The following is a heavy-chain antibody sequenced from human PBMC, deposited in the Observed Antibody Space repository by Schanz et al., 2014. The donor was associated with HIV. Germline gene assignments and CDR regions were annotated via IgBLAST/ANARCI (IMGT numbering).Heavy chain of an antibody. CDR3: ARDSPGYGGDSGYFDL. CDR1: GGTFSNYA. Sequence: QVQLVQSGAEVKKPGSSVKVSCKASGGTFSNYAISWVRQAPGQGLKWMGGIIPVFGTTDYAQKFQGTVTITADESTSTAYMELSSLRSEDTAVYYCARDSPGYGGDSGYFDLWGRGTLVTVSS. V-gene: IGHV1-69*01. J-gene: IGHJ2*01. CDR2: IIPVFGTT. D-gene: IGHD2-21*02.